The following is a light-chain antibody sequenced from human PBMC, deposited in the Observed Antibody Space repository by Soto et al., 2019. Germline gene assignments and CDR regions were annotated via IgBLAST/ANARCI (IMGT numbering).Light chain of an antibody. Sequence: EVAMAQTPVTLSVSPGDRATLSCRASESVTSSLAWYQQKPGQPPRLLIYAASTRATDVPDRFSGSGSGTDFTLTISRLEPEDFAVYYCQQYGSSRLTFGGGTKVDIK. CDR3: QQYGSSRLT. CDR1: ESVTSS. CDR2: AAS. V-gene: IGKV3-20*01. J-gene: IGKJ4*01.